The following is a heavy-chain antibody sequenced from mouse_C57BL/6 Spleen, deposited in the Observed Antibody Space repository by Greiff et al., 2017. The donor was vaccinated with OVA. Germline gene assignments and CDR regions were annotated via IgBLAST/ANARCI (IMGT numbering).Heavy chain of an antibody. CDR1: GYAFSSSW. CDR3: AREDYYGFDY. D-gene: IGHD1-1*01. CDR2: IYPGDGDT. J-gene: IGHJ2*01. Sequence: VQLQQSGPELVKPGASVKISCKASGYAFSSSWMNWVKQRPGKGLEWIGRIYPGDGDTNYNGKFKGKATLTADKSSSTAYMQLSSLTSEDSAVDFCAREDYYGFDYWGQGTTLTVSS. V-gene: IGHV1-82*01.